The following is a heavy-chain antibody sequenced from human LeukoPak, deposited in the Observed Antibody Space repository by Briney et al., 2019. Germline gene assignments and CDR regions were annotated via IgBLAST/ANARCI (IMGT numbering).Heavy chain of an antibody. CDR1: GFTVSSNY. CDR2: IYSGGST. CDR3: ARDPLDSFWELRALAEKRPQNDY. V-gene: IGHV3-66*01. Sequence: PGGSLRLSCAASGFTVSSNYMSWVRQAPGKGLEWVSVIYSGGSTYYADSVKGRFTISRDNSKNTLYLQMNSLRAEDTAVYYCARDPLDSFWELRALAEKRPQNDYWGQGTLVTVSS. J-gene: IGHJ4*02. D-gene: IGHD1-26*01.